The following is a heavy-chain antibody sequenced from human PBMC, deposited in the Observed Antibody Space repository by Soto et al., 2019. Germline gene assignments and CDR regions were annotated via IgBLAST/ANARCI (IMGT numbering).Heavy chain of an antibody. CDR1: GGSISSYY. D-gene: IGHD3-3*01. V-gene: IGHV4-59*12. CDR3: AREITIFGVVIIPIYY. Sequence: PSETLSLTCTVSGGSISSYYWSWIRQPPGKRLEWIGYIYYSGSTNYNPSLKSRVTISVDTSKNQFSLKLSSVTAADTAVYYCAREITIFGVVIIPIYYWGQGTLVTVSS. CDR2: IYYSGST. J-gene: IGHJ4*02.